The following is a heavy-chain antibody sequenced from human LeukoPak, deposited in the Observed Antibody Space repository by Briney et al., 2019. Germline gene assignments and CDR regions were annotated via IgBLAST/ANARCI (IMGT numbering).Heavy chain of an antibody. Sequence: SETLSLTCAVSDYSISSGDYWRWIRQPPGKGLEWIGSVYYSGSTHYSPSLKNRVTISVDTSKNQFSLKLRSVTAADTALYYCARNDSSGYFDYWGQGTLVTVSS. J-gene: IGHJ4*02. CDR1: DYSISSGDY. CDR3: ARNDSSGYFDY. CDR2: VYYSGST. V-gene: IGHV4-38-2*01. D-gene: IGHD3-22*01.